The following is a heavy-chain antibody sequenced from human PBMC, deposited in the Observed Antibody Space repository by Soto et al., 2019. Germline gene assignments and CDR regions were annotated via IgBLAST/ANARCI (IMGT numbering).Heavy chain of an antibody. V-gene: IGHV3-15*01. J-gene: IGHJ4*02. Sequence: EVQVVESGGGLVKHGGSLRLSCEVSGLPFAKVWMSWIRQAPGKGLEWVGRIKSQTDGGRIDYAAPVKGRFTISRDDSKNTLYLQMNSLKTEDTAVYYCTTSVTGTPRAIDYWGQGNLVTVSS. D-gene: IGHD1-7*01. CDR2: IKSQTDGGRI. CDR1: GLPFAKVW. CDR3: TTSVTGTPRAIDY.